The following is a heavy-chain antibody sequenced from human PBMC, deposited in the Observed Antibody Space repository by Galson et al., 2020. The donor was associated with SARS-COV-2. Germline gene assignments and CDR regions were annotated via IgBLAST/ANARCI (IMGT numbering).Heavy chain of an antibody. CDR2: ITGNGGRT. Sequence: GESLKISCAASGFTFSNYAMSWVRQAPGKGLEWVSAITGNGGRTYYADSLNGRFTISRDISNNMLYLQMHSLRADDTAVYYCAKDLHPPGIAVTGVFDYWGQGSLVTVSS. J-gene: IGHJ4*02. D-gene: IGHD6-19*01. CDR1: GFTFSNYA. CDR3: AKDLHPPGIAVTGVFDY. V-gene: IGHV3-23*01.